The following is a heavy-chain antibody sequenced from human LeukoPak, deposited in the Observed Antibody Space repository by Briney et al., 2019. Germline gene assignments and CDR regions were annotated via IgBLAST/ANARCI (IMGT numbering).Heavy chain of an antibody. Sequence: PSETLSHTCAVYGGSFSGYYWSWIRQPPGKGLEWIGEINHSGSTNYNPSLKSRVTISVDTSKNQFSLKLSSVTAADTAVYYCARGRHLYYDILTGYYTKHDYFDYWVQGTLVTVSS. V-gene: IGHV4-34*01. CDR3: ARGRHLYYDILTGYYTKHDYFDY. D-gene: IGHD3-9*01. CDR2: INHSGST. CDR1: GGSFSGYY. J-gene: IGHJ4*02.